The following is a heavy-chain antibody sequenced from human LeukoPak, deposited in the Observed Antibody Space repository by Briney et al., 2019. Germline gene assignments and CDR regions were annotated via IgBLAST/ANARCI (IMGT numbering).Heavy chain of an antibody. CDR2: VSFDGSDK. D-gene: IGHD2-2*01. Sequence: GGSLRLSCAVSGFTFSDYGMHWVRQAPGKGLEWVAVVSFDGSDKDYADSVKGQFTISRDSSRNTLYLQMNSLRAEDTAVYYCAKSGCGSTNCYVNCWGQGTLVTVSS. J-gene: IGHJ4*02. V-gene: IGHV3-30*18. CDR3: AKSGCGSTNCYVNC. CDR1: GFTFSDYG.